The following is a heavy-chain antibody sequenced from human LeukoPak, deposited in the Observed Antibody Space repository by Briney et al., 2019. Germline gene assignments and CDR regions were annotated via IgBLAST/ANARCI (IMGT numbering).Heavy chain of an antibody. CDR2: INPNSGGT. D-gene: IGHD5-12*01. CDR1: GYTFTSYD. J-gene: IGHJ5*02. Sequence: ASVKVSCKASGYTFTSYDINWVRQATGQGLEWMGWINPNSGGTNYAQKFQGRVTMTRDTSISTAYMELSRLRSDDTAVYYCARAFTSGYSGYSNWFDPWGQGTLVTVSS. V-gene: IGHV1-2*02. CDR3: ARAFTSGYSGYSNWFDP.